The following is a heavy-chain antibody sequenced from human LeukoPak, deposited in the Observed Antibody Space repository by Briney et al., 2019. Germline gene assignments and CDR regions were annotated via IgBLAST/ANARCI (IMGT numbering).Heavy chain of an antibody. J-gene: IGHJ4*02. V-gene: IGHV3-21*01. CDR3: ARDSGSSLTVYYFDY. CDR1: GFTFSSYS. D-gene: IGHD1-26*01. CDR2: ISSSSSYI. Sequence: GGSLRLSCAPSGFTFSSYSMNWVRQAPGKGLEWVSSISSSSSYIYYADSVKGRFTISRDHAKNSLYLPMNSLTAEDTAVYYCARDSGSSLTVYYFDYWGQGTLVTVSS.